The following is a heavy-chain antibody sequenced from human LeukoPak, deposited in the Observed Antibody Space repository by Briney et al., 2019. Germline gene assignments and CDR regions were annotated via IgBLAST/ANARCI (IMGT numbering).Heavy chain of an antibody. Sequence: AGGSLRLSCAASGFTFSSYSMNWVRQAPGKGLEWVSSISSSSSYIYYADSVKVRFTISRDNAKNSLYLQMNSLRAEDTAVYYCASDIIAAAGADYWGQGTLVTVSS. J-gene: IGHJ4*02. CDR3: ASDIIAAAGADY. V-gene: IGHV3-21*01. D-gene: IGHD6-13*01. CDR1: GFTFSSYS. CDR2: ISSSSSYI.